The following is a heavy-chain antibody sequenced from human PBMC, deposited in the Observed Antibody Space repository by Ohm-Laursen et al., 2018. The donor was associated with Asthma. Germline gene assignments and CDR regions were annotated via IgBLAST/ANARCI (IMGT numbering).Heavy chain of an antibody. CDR2: ISYSGST. D-gene: IGHD3-10*01. CDR1: GGFIISGNYY. Sequence: TLSLTCTVSGGFIISGNYYWSWIRQHPGKGLEWIGYISYSGSTYYSPSLRSRVTISVDTSKNQFSLKLSSVTAADTALYYCARDGRLRGSFDYWGQGTLVTVSS. V-gene: IGHV4-31*03. J-gene: IGHJ4*02. CDR3: ARDGRLRGSFDY.